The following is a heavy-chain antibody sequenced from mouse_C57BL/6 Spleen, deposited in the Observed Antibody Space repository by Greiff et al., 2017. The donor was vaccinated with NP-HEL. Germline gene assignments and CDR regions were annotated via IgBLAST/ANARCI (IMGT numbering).Heavy chain of an antibody. D-gene: IGHD1-1*01. J-gene: IGHJ2*01. CDR1: GYTFTSYW. CDR3: ARPSTVVAPYFDY. V-gene: IGHV1-59*01. CDR2: IDPSDSYT. Sequence: QVQLKQPGAELVRPGTSVKLSCKASGYTFTSYWMHWVKQRPGQGLEWIGVIDPSDSYTNYNQKFKGKATLTVDTSSSTAYMQLSSLTSEDSAVYYCARPSTVVAPYFDYWGQGTTLTVSS.